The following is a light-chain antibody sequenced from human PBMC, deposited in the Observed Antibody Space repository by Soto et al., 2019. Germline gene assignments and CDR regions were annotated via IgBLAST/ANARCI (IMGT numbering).Light chain of an antibody. CDR3: QHYNNRPLT. CDR1: QSVSSN. CDR2: GAS. J-gene: IGKJ4*01. Sequence: EILMTQSPRTPSVSPGEKTTPSRRASQSVSSNLAWYQQKPGQAPRLLIFGASTRATGIPARFSGSGSGTEFTLTISSLQSEDFAIYYCQHYNNRPLTFGGGTKV. V-gene: IGKV3-15*01.